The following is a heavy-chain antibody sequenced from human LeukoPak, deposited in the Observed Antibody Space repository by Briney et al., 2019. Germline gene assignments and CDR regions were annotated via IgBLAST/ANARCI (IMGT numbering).Heavy chain of an antibody. V-gene: IGHV3-7*03. J-gene: IGHJ4*02. CDR1: GLTFSNYW. D-gene: IGHD5-24*01. CDR2: IKQDGSEK. CDR3: ARQTERDAYNRF. Sequence: HPGGSLRLSCAASGLTFSNYWMTWVRQAPGKGLEWVANIKQDGSEKNYVDSAKGRFTISRDNAKNSLYLQMNSLRAEDTAVYYCARQTERDAYNRFWGQGTLVTVFS.